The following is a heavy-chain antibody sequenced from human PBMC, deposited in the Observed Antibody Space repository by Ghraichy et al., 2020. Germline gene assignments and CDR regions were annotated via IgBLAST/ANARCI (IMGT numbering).Heavy chain of an antibody. CDR3: AGHLRPNYYESSGYYFHY. CDR2: IYYSGST. D-gene: IGHD3-22*01. CDR1: GDSISSSGYS. J-gene: IGHJ4*02. Sequence: SETLSLTCTVSGDSISSSGYSWGWIRQSPGKGLEWIGTIYYSGSTHYNPSLKSRVTISIDTSKNQFSLKLSSVTAADTAVYYCAGHLRPNYYESSGYYFHYWGQGTLVTVSS. V-gene: IGHV4-39*01.